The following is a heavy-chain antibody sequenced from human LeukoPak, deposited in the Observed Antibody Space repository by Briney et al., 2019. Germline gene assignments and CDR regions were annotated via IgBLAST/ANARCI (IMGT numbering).Heavy chain of an antibody. V-gene: IGHV1-46*03. D-gene: IGHD2-2*01. CDR3: ARGWCGSTSCYLHPIFFDY. CDR1: GYTFTSYY. Sequence: GASVKVSCKASGYTFTSYYMHWVRQAPGQGLEWMGIINPSGGSTSYAQKFQGRVTMTRGTSTSTVYMELSSLRSEDTAVYYCARGWCGSTSCYLHPIFFDYWGQGTLVTVSS. J-gene: IGHJ4*02. CDR2: INPSGGST.